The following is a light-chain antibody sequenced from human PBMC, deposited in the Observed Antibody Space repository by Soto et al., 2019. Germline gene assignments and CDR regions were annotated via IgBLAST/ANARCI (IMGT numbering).Light chain of an antibody. CDR2: GAS. J-gene: IGKJ5*01. CDR1: QSVSSNY. Sequence: EIVLTQSPGTLSLSPGERATLSCRASQSVSSNYVAGYQQKPAQAPRLLIHGASRRATGIPDRFSGSGSGTDFTLTISRLEPEDFAVYYCQQYGSSLSITFGQGTRLEIK. CDR3: QQYGSSLSIT. V-gene: IGKV3-20*01.